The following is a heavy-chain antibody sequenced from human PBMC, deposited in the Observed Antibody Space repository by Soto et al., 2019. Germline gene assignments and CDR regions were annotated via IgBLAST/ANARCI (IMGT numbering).Heavy chain of an antibody. J-gene: IGHJ6*02. D-gene: IGHD3-22*01. V-gene: IGHV4-34*01. CDR2: INYSGST. CDR1: GESFSNHY. CDR3: ARGVVYRDVGLAYGMDV. Sequence: SETLSLTCAVYGESFSNHYRTWIRQSPGKGLEWVGEINYSGSTRYNWSLGSRVTISVDTSKNQFSLMVTSVTAEDTAVYYCARGVVYRDVGLAYGMDVWGQGTTVTVSS.